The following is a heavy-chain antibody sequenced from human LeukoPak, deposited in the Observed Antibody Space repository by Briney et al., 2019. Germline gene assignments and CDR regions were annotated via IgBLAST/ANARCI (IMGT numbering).Heavy chain of an antibody. CDR1: GFTFNNFA. J-gene: IGHJ6*04. V-gene: IGHV3-48*03. Sequence: PGGSLRLSCAASGFTFNNFAMSWVRQVPGKGLEWLLYISPSGTAIYYADSVKSRFTISGDNAKNSLYLQMNSLRAEDTAVYYCAELGITMIGGVWGKGTTVTISS. CDR2: ISPSGTAI. CDR3: AELGITMIGGV. D-gene: IGHD3-10*02.